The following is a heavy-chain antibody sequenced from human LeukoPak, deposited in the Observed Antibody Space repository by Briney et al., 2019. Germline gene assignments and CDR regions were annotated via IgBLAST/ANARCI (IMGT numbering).Heavy chain of an antibody. CDR3: TRDLGVTAKDPFEY. J-gene: IGHJ4*02. CDR2: INRNNGKT. CDR1: GDRSSTYG. Sequence: VSVKVSCKISGDRSSTYGINWVRQAPGQGLEWLGWINRNNGKTKYGQKFQGRVTMTRDTDTTTYYMEMRSLGSDDTAIYYCTRDLGVTAKDPFEYWGQGTLVTVTS. V-gene: IGHV1-18*01. D-gene: IGHD3-10*01.